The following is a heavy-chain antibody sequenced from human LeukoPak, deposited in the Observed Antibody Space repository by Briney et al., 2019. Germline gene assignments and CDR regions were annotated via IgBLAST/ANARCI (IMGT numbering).Heavy chain of an antibody. D-gene: IGHD5-18*01. CDR1: GYTFTANC. J-gene: IGHJ3*02. V-gene: IGHV1-2*02. Sequence: GASEKVSCKTSGYTFTANCIHWVRQAPGQGLEWMGWINPNTGATKFAQKFQGRVTMTRDKSVTTAYLELSRLTSDDTAVYYCARDLSPFMWTGYSFGNDAFDMWGQGTMVTVSA. CDR3: ARDLSPFMWTGYSFGNDAFDM. CDR2: INPNTGAT.